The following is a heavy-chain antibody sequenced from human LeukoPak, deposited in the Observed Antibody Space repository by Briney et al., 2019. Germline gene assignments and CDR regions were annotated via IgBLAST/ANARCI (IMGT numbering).Heavy chain of an antibody. V-gene: IGHV3-74*01. CDR3: AGGISATGGG. D-gene: IGHD6-13*01. Sequence: QPGGSLRLSCAASGFTFSTYWMHWVRQVPGKGLVWVSRINSDGSITTYADSVKGRFTIYRDNAKNTLYLQMNSLRVEDTAVYYCAGGISATGGGWGQGTMVTVSS. CDR1: GFTFSTYW. J-gene: IGHJ3*01. CDR2: INSDGSIT.